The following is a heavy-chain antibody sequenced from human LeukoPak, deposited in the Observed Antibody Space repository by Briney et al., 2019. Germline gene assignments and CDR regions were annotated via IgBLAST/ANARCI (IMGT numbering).Heavy chain of an antibody. CDR3: ARGIVVVPAARGWFDP. CDR2: MNPNSGNT. Sequence: GASVKVSCKASGYTFTSYDINWVRQATGQGLEWMGWMNPNSGNTGYAQKFQGRVTMTRNTSISTAYMELSSLRSEDTAVYYCARGIVVVPAARGWFDPWGQGTLVTVSS. D-gene: IGHD2-2*01. CDR1: GYTFTSYD. J-gene: IGHJ5*02. V-gene: IGHV1-8*01.